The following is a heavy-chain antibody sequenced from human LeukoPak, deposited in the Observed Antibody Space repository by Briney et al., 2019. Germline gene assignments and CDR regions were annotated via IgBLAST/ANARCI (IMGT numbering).Heavy chain of an antibody. Sequence: SVKVSCKASGGTFSSYTISWVRQAPGQGPEWMGRIIPILGIANYAQKFQGRVTITADKSTSTAYMELSSLRSEDTAVYYCANSRPGEGFDYWGQGTLVTVSS. V-gene: IGHV1-69*02. J-gene: IGHJ4*02. CDR3: ANSRPGEGFDY. D-gene: IGHD3-16*01. CDR1: GGTFSSYT. CDR2: IIPILGIA.